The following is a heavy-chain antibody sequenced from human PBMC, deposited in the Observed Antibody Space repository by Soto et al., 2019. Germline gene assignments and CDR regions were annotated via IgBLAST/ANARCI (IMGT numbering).Heavy chain of an antibody. CDR2: MFSNDEK. D-gene: IGHD6-13*01. Sequence: QVTLKESGPVLVKPTETLTLTCTVSGFSLSNARMGVSWIRQPLGKALEWLAHMFSNDEKSSSTSLKSRLTISNDTSKSQVVLTMTNIDPVDTATYSCARIRGDSSSWSREDYWGQGTLVTVSS. CDR3: ARIRGDSSSWSREDY. CDR1: GFSLSNARMG. V-gene: IGHV2-26*01. J-gene: IGHJ4*02.